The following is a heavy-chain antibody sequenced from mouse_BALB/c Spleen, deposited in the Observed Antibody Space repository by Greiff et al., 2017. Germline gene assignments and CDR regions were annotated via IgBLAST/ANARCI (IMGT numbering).Heavy chain of an antibody. CDR1: GYTFTSYW. V-gene: IGHV1S22*01. CDR3: TRDYDSSRYAMDY. J-gene: IGHJ4*01. CDR2: IYPGSGST. Sequence: LQQPGSELVRPGASVKLSCKASGYTFTSYWMHWVKQRPGQGLEWIGNIYPGSGSTNYDEKFKSKATLTVDTSSSTAYMQLSSLTSEDSAVYYYTRDYDSSRYAMDYWGQGTSVTVSS. D-gene: IGHD1-1*01.